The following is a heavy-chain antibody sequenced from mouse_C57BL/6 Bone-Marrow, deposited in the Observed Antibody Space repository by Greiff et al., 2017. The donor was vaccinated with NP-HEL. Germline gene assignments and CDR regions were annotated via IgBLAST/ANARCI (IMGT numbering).Heavy chain of an antibody. D-gene: IGHD1-1*01. Sequence: EVKLVESGGGLVQPGGSLKLSCAASGFTFSDYYMYWVRQTPEKRLEWVAYISNGGGSTYYPDTVKGRFTISRDNAKNTLYLQMSRLKSEDTAMYYCARLYYYGSKYYFDYWGQGTTLTVSS. CDR1: GFTFSDYY. V-gene: IGHV5-12*01. CDR3: ARLYYYGSKYYFDY. CDR2: ISNGGGST. J-gene: IGHJ2*01.